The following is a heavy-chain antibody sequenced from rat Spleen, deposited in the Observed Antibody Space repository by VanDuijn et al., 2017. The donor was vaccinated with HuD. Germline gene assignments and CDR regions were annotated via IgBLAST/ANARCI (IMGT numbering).Heavy chain of an antibody. J-gene: IGHJ1*01. CDR2: ISSEGANT. V-gene: IGHV5-31*01. CDR1: GFTFSRYW. CDR3: TRGSDWYFDF. Sequence: EGQLVESGGGLVQPGRSLKLSCVASGFTFSRYWMYWVRPAPRKGLEWVSSISSEGANTYYPVSVKGRFTIYRDNAKSNLLLQMNSLRSEDTATYYCTRGSDWYFDFWGQGVMVTVSS.